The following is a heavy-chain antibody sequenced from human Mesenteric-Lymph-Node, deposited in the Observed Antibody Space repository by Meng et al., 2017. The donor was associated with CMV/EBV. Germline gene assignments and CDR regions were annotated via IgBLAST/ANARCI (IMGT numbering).Heavy chain of an antibody. J-gene: IGHJ4*02. Sequence: GESLKISCAASGFTFSTYGMHWVRQAPGKGLEWVAFIRYDGANKYYVDSVNGRFTISRDNSKNTLYLQMNSLRADDTAVYYCAKAARTYYYDDSTFHYYFDFWGQGTLVTVSS. CDR2: IRYDGANK. CDR1: GFTFSTYG. D-gene: IGHD3-22*01. V-gene: IGHV3-30*02. CDR3: AKAARTYYYDDSTFHYYFDF.